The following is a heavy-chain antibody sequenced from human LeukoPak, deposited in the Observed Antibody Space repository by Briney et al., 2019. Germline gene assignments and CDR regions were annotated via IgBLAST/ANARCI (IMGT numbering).Heavy chain of an antibody. Sequence: SVKVSCKASGGTFSSYAISWVRQAPAQGLEWMGGIIPIFGTANYAQKFQGRVTITTDESTSTAYMELSSLRSEDTAVYYCARVRPLTIFGVVPVGFDPWGQGTLVTVSS. CDR3: ARVRPLTIFGVVPVGFDP. CDR2: IIPIFGTA. CDR1: GGTFSSYA. V-gene: IGHV1-69*05. J-gene: IGHJ5*02. D-gene: IGHD3-3*01.